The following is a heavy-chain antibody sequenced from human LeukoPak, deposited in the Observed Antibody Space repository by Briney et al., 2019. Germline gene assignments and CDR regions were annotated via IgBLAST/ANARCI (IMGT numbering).Heavy chain of an antibody. J-gene: IGHJ1*01. V-gene: IGHV1-69*04. CDR3: ARGAGAAAGPEYFQH. Sequence: SVKVSCKASGGTFNSYAISWVRQAPGQGLEWMGRIIPILGIANYAQKFQGRVTITADKSTSTAYMELSSLRSEDTAVYYCARGAGAAAGPEYFQHWGQGTLVTVSS. CDR1: GGTFNSYA. CDR2: IIPILGIA. D-gene: IGHD6-13*01.